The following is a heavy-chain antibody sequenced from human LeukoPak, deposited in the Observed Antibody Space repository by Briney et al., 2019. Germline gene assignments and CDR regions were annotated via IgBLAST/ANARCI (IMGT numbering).Heavy chain of an antibody. CDR2: ISYDGSNK. J-gene: IGHJ4*02. CDR3: ASPKTIAVAGSGFDY. V-gene: IGHV3-30-3*01. Sequence: AGGSLRLSCAASGFTFSSYAMHWVRQAPGKGLEWVAVISYDGSNKYYADPVKGRFTISRDNSKNTLNLQMNSLRAEDTAVYYCASPKTIAVAGSGFDYWGQGTLVTVSS. D-gene: IGHD6-19*01. CDR1: GFTFSSYA.